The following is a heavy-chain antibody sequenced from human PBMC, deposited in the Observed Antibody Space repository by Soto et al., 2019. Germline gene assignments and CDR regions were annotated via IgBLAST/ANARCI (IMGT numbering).Heavy chain of an antibody. CDR1: GGTFSSYA. CDR3: ASVGPQTTGTPNYYDGRDV. D-gene: IGHD4-4*01. V-gene: IGHV1-69*01. CDR2: IIPIFGTA. Sequence: QVQLVQSGAEVKKPGSSVKVSCKASGGTFSSYAISWVRQAPGQGLEWMGGIIPIFGTANYAQKFQGRVTMTADESTSTAYMELSSLRSEDTAVYDCASVGPQTTGTPNYYDGRDVWGQGTTVTVSS. J-gene: IGHJ6*02.